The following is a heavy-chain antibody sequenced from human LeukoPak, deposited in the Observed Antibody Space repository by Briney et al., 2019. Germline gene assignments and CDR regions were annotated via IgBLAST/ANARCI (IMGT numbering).Heavy chain of an antibody. V-gene: IGHV3-33*01. CDR1: GFTFSKYG. J-gene: IGHJ4*02. CDR2: IRYDGGKK. Sequence: PGRSLRLSCAASGFTFSKYGMHWVRQAPGKGLEWVALIRYDGGKKDYADSVKGRFTISRDNSKNTLHLQMNSLRAEDTAVYYCARTGDTERFDYWGQGTLVTVSS. CDR3: ARTGDTERFDY. D-gene: IGHD5-18*01.